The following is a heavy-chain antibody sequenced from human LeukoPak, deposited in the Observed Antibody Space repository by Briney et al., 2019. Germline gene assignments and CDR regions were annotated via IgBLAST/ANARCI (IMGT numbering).Heavy chain of an antibody. D-gene: IGHD2-2*02. V-gene: IGHV4-4*07. CDR1: GGSINSYW. CDR2: IYTTGMT. J-gene: IGHJ4*02. CDR3: ARAGYTISSYRFDY. Sequence: SETLSLTCSVSGGSINSYWWSWIRQPAGKGLEFIGRIYTTGMTNYNPSLKSRVSMSADTSKNQFSLELRSVTAADTAVYFCARAGYTISSYRFDYWGQGALVTVSS.